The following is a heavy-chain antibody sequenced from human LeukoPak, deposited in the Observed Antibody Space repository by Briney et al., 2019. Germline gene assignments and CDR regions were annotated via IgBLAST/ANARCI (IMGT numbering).Heavy chain of an antibody. J-gene: IGHJ3*02. CDR3: AKLPVTTGWAAFDI. V-gene: IGHV3-23*01. CDR1: GFIFSSYA. CDR2: ISGSGGST. Sequence: PGGSLRLSCAASGFIFSSYAMSWVRQAPGKGLGWVSGISGSGGSTYYVDSVKGRFTISRDNSKNTLYLQMNSLRAEDTAVYYCAKLPVTTGWAAFDIWGQGTMVTVSS. D-gene: IGHD4-17*01.